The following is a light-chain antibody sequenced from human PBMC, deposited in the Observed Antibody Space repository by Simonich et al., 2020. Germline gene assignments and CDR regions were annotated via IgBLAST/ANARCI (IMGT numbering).Light chain of an antibody. Sequence: SYELTQPHSVSVSLGKTARITCYGDALHKQDDSWYKQKPGQAHVLVIYKDSERPSGFPERFSVSSSGKTVTLTISGVQAEDEADYYCQSADSSGTYVVFGGGTKLTVL. J-gene: IGLJ2*01. CDR1: ALHKQD. CDR3: QSADSSGTYVV. CDR2: KDS. V-gene: IGLV3-25*03.